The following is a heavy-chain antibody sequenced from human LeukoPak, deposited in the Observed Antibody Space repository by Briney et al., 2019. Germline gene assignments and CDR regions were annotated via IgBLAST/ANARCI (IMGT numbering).Heavy chain of an antibody. CDR2: ISSSSSYI. J-gene: IGHJ4*02. D-gene: IGHD2-2*01. CDR3: TRDVGGFHCSSTSCYSSLDY. CDR1: GFTFSSYS. V-gene: IGHV3-21*01. Sequence: GGSLRLSCAASGFTFSSYSMNWVRQAPGKGLEWVSSISSSSSYIYYADSVKGRFTISRDNAKNSLYLQMNSLRAEDTAVYYCTRDVGGFHCSSTSCYSSLDYWGQGTLVTVSS.